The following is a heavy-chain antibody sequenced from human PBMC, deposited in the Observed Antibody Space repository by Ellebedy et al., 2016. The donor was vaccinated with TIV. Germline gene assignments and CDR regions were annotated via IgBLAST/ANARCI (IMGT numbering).Heavy chain of an antibody. Sequence: GGSLRLSXAASGFTFSNAWMSWVRQAPGKGLEWVGRIKSKTDGGTTDYAAPVKGRFTISRDDSKNTLYLQMNSLKTEDTAVYYCTTTQKDFGVVGYWGQGTLVTVSS. D-gene: IGHD3-3*01. CDR3: TTTQKDFGVVGY. CDR1: GFTFSNAW. V-gene: IGHV3-15*01. J-gene: IGHJ4*02. CDR2: IKSKTDGGTT.